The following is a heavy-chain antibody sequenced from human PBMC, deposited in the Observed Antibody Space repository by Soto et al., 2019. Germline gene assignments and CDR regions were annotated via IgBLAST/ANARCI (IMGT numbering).Heavy chain of an antibody. CDR3: ARTEATTYYYGMDV. D-gene: IGHD1-26*01. V-gene: IGHV4-4*07. Sequence: PSETLSLTCTVSGGSISSYYLSWIRQPAGKGLEWIGRIYTSGSTNYNPSLKSRVTMSVDTSKNQFSLKLSSVTAADTAVYYCARTEATTYYYGMDVWGQGTTVTVSS. CDR1: GGSISSYY. CDR2: IYTSGST. J-gene: IGHJ6*02.